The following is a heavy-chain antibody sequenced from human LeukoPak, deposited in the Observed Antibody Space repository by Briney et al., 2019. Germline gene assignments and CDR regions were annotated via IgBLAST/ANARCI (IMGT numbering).Heavy chain of an antibody. V-gene: IGHV3-7*01. D-gene: IGHD2-2*01. Sequence: PGGSLRLSCAASGFTFSSYSMNWVRQAPGKGLEWVANIKQDGREKYYVDSVKGRFTISRDNAKNSLYLQMNSLRAEDTAVYYCARDGVSAAVDYWGQGTLVTVSS. J-gene: IGHJ4*02. CDR3: ARDGVSAAVDY. CDR2: IKQDGREK. CDR1: GFTFSSYS.